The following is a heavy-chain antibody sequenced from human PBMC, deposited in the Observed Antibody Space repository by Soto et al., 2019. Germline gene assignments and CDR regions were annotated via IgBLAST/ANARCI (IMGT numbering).Heavy chain of an antibody. D-gene: IGHD3-16*01. Sequence: QVQLVQSGAEVKKPGASVQVSCKASGYNFRNYCMHWMRQAPGQGLEWMGRINPGDDGTDYAQKFQGRVTMTRDTSTSTVYLELSRLRSDDMASSYCVGDGAAPYTGFDFWGQGSLVTVSS. CDR1: GYNFRNYC. CDR2: INPGDDGT. CDR3: VGDGAAPYTGFDF. V-gene: IGHV1-46*03. J-gene: IGHJ4*02.